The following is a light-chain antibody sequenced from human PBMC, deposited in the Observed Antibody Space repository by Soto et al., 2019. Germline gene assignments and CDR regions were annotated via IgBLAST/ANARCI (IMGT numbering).Light chain of an antibody. CDR2: RNN. J-gene: IGLJ7*01. CDR1: SSNIGSNY. Sequence: QSVLTQPPSASGTPGQRVTISCSGSSSNIGSNYVYWYQQLPGTAPKLLIYRNNQRPSGVPDRFSGSKSGTSASLAISGLWSEDEADYYCAAWDDSLRGRHAVFGGGTQLTVL. CDR3: AAWDDSLRGRHAV. V-gene: IGLV1-47*03.